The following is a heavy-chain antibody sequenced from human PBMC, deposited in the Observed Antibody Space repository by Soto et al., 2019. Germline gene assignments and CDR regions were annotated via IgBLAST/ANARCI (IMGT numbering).Heavy chain of an antibody. CDR3: TRDSSGYYYFQH. CDR1: GFTFSGSA. CDR2: IRSKANSYAT. V-gene: IGHV3-73*01. D-gene: IGHD3-22*01. Sequence: GSLRLSCAASGFTFSGSAMHWVRQASGKGLEWVGRIRSKANSYATAYAASVKGRFTISRDDSKNTAYLQMNSLKTEDTAVYYCTRDSSGYYYFQHWGQGTLVTVSS. J-gene: IGHJ1*01.